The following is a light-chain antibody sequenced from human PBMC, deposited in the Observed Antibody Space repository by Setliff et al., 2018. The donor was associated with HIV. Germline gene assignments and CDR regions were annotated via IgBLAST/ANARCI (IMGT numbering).Light chain of an antibody. CDR2: EVS. Sequence: QSVLAQPASVSGSPGQSITISCTGTTSDVGGHAYVYWYQQHPGKAPKLVIYEVSNRPSGISNRFSGSKSGNTASLTISGLQAEDDADYYCSSYRRGNTLVFGTGTKVTVL. CDR3: SSYRRGNTLV. CDR1: TSDVGGHAY. J-gene: IGLJ1*01. V-gene: IGLV2-14*01.